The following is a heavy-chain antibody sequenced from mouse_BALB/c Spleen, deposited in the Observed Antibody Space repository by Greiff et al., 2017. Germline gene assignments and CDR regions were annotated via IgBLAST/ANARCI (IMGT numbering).Heavy chain of an antibody. Sequence: QVQLQQPGAELVKPGAPVKLSCKASGYTFTSYWMNWVKQRPGRGLEWIGRIDPSDSETHYNQKFKDKATLTVDKSSSTAYIQLSSLTSEDSAVYCCAREDGCLAYWGQGTLVTVSA. D-gene: IGHD2-3*01. CDR2: IDPSDSET. CDR1: GYTFTSYW. V-gene: IGHV1-69*02. CDR3: AREDGCLAY. J-gene: IGHJ3*01.